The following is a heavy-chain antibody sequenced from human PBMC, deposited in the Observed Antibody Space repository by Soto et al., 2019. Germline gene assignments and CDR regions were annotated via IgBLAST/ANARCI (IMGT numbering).Heavy chain of an antibody. CDR2: IDPSDSQT. D-gene: IGHD3-22*01. V-gene: IGHV5-10-1*01. CDR3: ASYKLYYYERGLFDP. J-gene: IGHJ5*02. Sequence: GESLKISCKGSGYSFAGYWITWVRQKPGKGLEWMGRIDPSDSQTYYSPSFRGHVTISVTKSITTVFLQWSSLRAEDTAVYYCASYKLYYYERGLFDPWGQGTLVTVSS. CDR1: GYSFAGYW.